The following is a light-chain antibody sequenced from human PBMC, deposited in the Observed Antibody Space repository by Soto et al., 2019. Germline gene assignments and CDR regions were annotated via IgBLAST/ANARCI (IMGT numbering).Light chain of an antibody. CDR1: QDISNY. CDR3: EQSYITPPIT. V-gene: IGKV1-27*01. CDR2: AAS. J-gene: IGKJ5*01. Sequence: DIQMTQSPSSLSASVGDRVTITFRASQDISNYLAWYQQKPEKVPKLLIYAASTLQSGVPSRFSGSGSGTDFTLTISSLQPEDFATYYCEQSYITPPITFGQGTRLEI.